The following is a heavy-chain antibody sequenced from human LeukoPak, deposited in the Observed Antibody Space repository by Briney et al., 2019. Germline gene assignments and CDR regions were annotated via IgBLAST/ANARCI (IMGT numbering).Heavy chain of an antibody. CDR2: IDTSGGST. V-gene: IGHV3-23*01. CDR1: GFTFSNSA. D-gene: IGHD3-10*01. J-gene: IGHJ6*03. Sequence: GGSLRLSCAASGFTFSNSAMTWVRQAPGKGLEWVLAIDTSGGSTYYADSVNGRFTISRDNSKNMLFLQMNSLRAEDTAVYYCAKYGSGTYYYYYYYMDVWGKGTTVTVSS. CDR3: AKYGSGTYYYYYYYMDV.